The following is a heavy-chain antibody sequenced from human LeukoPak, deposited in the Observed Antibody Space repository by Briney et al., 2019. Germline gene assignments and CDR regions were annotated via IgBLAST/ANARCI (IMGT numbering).Heavy chain of an antibody. CDR1: GYTLTELS. D-gene: IGHD6-13*01. Sequence: ASVKVSCKVSGYTLTELSMHWVRQAPGKGLEWMGGFDPEDGETIYAQKFQGRVTMTEDTSTDTAYMELSSLRSEDTAVYYCATGYSSSSLFDYWGQGTLVTVSS. V-gene: IGHV1-24*01. CDR2: FDPEDGET. CDR3: ATGYSSSSLFDY. J-gene: IGHJ4*02.